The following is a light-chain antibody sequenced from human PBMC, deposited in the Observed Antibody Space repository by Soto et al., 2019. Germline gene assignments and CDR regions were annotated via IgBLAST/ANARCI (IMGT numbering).Light chain of an antibody. Sequence: DIQMTQSPSSLPASGADRFTITGVASQYIGDFLNWYQQPPGNAPKLMILGHSNLHMPVPSRGRGRGARPHFTLTINNLKREDFETYSCQERFLTLGTFRRGTKVDIK. CDR2: GHS. J-gene: IGKJ1*01. CDR3: QERFLTLGT. V-gene: IGKV1-39*01. CDR1: QYIGDF.